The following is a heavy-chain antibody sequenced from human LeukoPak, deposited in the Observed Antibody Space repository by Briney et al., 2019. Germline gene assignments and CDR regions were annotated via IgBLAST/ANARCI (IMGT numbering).Heavy chain of an antibody. CDR1: GFTFTNDF. D-gene: IGHD3-10*02. Sequence: PGGSLRLSCAASGFTFTNDFMTWVRQAPGKGLEWVANMKVDGSDIHYVDSVKGRFTISSDNARNSLYLQMNSLRAEDTAVYYCAKCSGFAVGWFDPWGQGTLVTVSS. V-gene: IGHV3-7*03. CDR2: MKVDGSDI. J-gene: IGHJ5*02. CDR3: AKCSGFAVGWFDP.